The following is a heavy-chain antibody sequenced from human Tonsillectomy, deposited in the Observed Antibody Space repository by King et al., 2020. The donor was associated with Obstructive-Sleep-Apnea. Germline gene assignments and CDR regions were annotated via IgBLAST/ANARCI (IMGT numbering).Heavy chain of an antibody. CDR3: AKEGGGSGIYWVDS. Sequence: VQLVESGGGMVQPGGSLRLSCLASGFTFSSYAISWVRQAPGKGLELVFAIHTRGNTFYAASVRCRFTISRDNSKYTGNLQVNSLRSEDTALYYCAKEGGGSGIYWVDSWGQGTLVTVSS. D-gene: IGHD3-10*01. J-gene: IGHJ4*02. CDR1: GFTFSSYA. CDR2: IHTRGNT. V-gene: IGHV3-23*04.